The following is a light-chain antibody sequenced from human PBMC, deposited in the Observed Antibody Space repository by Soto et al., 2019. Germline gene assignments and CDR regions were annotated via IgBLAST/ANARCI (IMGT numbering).Light chain of an antibody. J-gene: IGKJ1*01. V-gene: IGKV3-20*01. Sequence: EIVLTQSPGTLSLSPGERATLSCRPSQSVSSSYLAWYQQKPGQAPRLLIYGASNRATGIPDRFSGSGSGTDFTLTISRLEPEDFAVYYCQQYGTSRAFDQGTKVEIK. CDR1: QSVSSSY. CDR2: GAS. CDR3: QQYGTSRA.